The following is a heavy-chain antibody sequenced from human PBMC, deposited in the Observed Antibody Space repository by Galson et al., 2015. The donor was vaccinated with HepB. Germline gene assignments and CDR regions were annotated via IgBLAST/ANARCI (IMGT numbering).Heavy chain of an antibody. CDR3: ARDRHYDSKWDYGMDV. V-gene: IGHV3-48*02. CDR1: GFTFSSYS. J-gene: IGHJ6*02. Sequence: SLRLSCAASGFTFSSYSMNWVRQAPGKGLEWVSYISSSSSTIYYADSVKGRFTISRDNAKNSLYLQMNSLRDEDTAVYYCARDRHYDSKWDYGMDVWGQGTTVTVSS. D-gene: IGHD3-22*01. CDR2: ISSSSSTI.